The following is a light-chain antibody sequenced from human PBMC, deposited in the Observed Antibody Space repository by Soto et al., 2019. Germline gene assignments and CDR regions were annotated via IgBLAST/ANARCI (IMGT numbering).Light chain of an antibody. J-gene: IGLJ1*01. Sequence: QSVLTQPASVSGSPGQSIAISCTGTNSDVGAYNFVSWYQQYPGKAPKLIIHEVNNRPSGVSDRFSGSKSGNTASLTISGLQADDEADYYCRSFTTYNTRVFGTGTKVTVL. V-gene: IGLV2-14*01. CDR1: NSDVGAYNF. CDR3: RSFTTYNTRV. CDR2: EVN.